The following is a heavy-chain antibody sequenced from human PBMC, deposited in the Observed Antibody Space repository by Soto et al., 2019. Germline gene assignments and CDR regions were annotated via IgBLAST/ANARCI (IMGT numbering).Heavy chain of an antibody. CDR1: GYTFTDFD. J-gene: IGHJ4*02. V-gene: IGHV1-8*01. CDR3: ARGLPCDSCYNF. CDR2: MNPNSGNT. Sequence: QVQLVQSGAEVKKPGASVKVSCKASGYTFTDFDINWVRQATGQGLEWMGWMNPNSGNTGYAQKFQGSVTMTRDTYINTAYMELSSLRSEDTAVYYCARGLPCDSCYNFWGQGTLVTVSS. D-gene: IGHD3-10*01.